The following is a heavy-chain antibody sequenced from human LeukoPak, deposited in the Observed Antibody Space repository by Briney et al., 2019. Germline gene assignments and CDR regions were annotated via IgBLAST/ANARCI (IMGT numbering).Heavy chain of an antibody. CDR2: INPNSGYT. V-gene: IGHV1-2*02. D-gene: IGHD1-1*01. CDR3: ARGVRRSAGKLHRSGNYYMDV. Sequence: ASVKVSCKASGYSLTGFYLYWLRQAPGQGPQWMGWINPNSGYTNYAQKYEGRVSMTRDTSISTAYMELSGLSSDDAAVYYCARGVRRSAGKLHRSGNYYMDVWGKGTTVIVSS. CDR1: GYSLTGFY. J-gene: IGHJ6*03.